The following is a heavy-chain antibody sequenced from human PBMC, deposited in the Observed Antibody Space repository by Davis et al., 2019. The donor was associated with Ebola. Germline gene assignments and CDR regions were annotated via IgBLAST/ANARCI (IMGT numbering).Heavy chain of an antibody. CDR1: GFTVSSNY. D-gene: IGHD3-3*01. Sequence: GGSLRLSCAASGFTVSSNYMSWVRQAPGKGLEWVSVIYSGGSTYYADSVKGRFTISRDNSKNTLYLQMNSLRAEDTAVYYCARDLPEYYDFWSGYYLWGQGTLVTVSS. J-gene: IGHJ4*02. CDR2: IYSGGST. CDR3: ARDLPEYYDFWSGYYL. V-gene: IGHV3-66*01.